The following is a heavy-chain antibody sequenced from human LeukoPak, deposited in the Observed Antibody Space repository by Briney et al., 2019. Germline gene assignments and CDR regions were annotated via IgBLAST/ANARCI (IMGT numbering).Heavy chain of an antibody. J-gene: IGHJ4*02. D-gene: IGHD3-22*01. CDR3: ARTYYYDSSGYPGVLFFDY. V-gene: IGHV3-23*01. Sequence: GGSLRLSCAASEFTFSSYGMSWVRQAPGKGLEWVSAISGSGGSTYYADSVKGRFTISRDNSKNTLYLQMNSLRAEDTAVYYCARTYYYDSSGYPGVLFFDYWGQGTLVTVSS. CDR2: ISGSGGST. CDR1: EFTFSSYG.